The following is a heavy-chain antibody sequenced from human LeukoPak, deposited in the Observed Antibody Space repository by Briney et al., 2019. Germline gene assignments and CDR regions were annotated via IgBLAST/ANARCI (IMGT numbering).Heavy chain of an antibody. J-gene: IGHJ6*03. CDR3: ARGDAGSGSYYRPYYYYYMDV. D-gene: IGHD3-10*01. V-gene: IGHV1-69*04. CDR1: GGTFSSYA. CDR2: IIPILGIA. Sequence: SVKVSCKASGGTFSSYAISWVRQAPGQGLEWMGRIIPILGIANYAQKFQGRVTITTDESTSTAYMELSSLRSEDTAVYYCARGDAGSGSYYRPYYYYYMDVWGKGTMVTVSS.